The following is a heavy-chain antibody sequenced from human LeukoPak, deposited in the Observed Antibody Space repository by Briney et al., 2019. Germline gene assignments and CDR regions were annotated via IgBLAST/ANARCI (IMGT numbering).Heavy chain of an antibody. V-gene: IGHV4-4*07. J-gene: IGHJ4*02. Sequence: PSETLSLTCTVSGGSISSYYWSWIRQPAGKGLEWIGRIYTSGSTKYNPSLKSRVTMSVDTSKNQFSLKLRSVTAADTAVYYCGRESSGWFFDYWGQGTPVTVSS. CDR3: GRESSGWFFDY. CDR2: IYTSGST. CDR1: GGSISSYY. D-gene: IGHD6-19*01.